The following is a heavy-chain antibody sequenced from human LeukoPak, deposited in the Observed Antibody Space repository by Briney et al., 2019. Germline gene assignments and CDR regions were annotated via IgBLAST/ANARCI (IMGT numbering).Heavy chain of an antibody. CDR1: GGSISSYH. CDR3: ARVGGSSSILSAFDI. V-gene: IGHV4-59*01. Sequence: SETLSLTCTVSGGSISSYHWSWTRQPPGKGQEWIAFIHYTGSTNSNPSLKSRVTISVDTSKNQFSLNLSSVTAADTAVYYCARVGGSSSILSAFDIWGQGTMVTVSS. D-gene: IGHD6-6*01. CDR2: IHYTGST. J-gene: IGHJ3*02.